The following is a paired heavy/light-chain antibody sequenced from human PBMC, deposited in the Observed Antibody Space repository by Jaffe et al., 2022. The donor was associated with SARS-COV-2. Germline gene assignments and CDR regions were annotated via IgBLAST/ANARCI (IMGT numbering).Light chain of an antibody. V-gene: IGLV3-19*01. J-gene: IGLJ3*02. Sequence: SSELTQDPAVSVALGQTVRITCQGDSLRTYSATWYQQKPGQAPLLVIYDKNKRPSGIPDRFSGSNSGNTASLTITGTQAEDEADYFCNSRDSSITHLGWVFGGGTKLTVL. CDR1: SLRTYS. CDR3: NSRDSSITHLGWV. CDR2: DKN.
Heavy chain of an antibody. CDR2: INPTGSDT. V-gene: IGHV1-46*01. CDR3: ARDNSIASAGAWWFDP. Sequence: QVQLVQSGAEVKNPGASLKVSCKASGYTFTTHYMHWVRQAPGQGLEWMGIINPTGSDTTYAQKFQGRITLTRDTSTNTDYMELSSLTSEDTAFYYCARDNSIASAGAWWFDPWGQGTLVTVSS. J-gene: IGHJ5*02. CDR1: GYTFTTHY. D-gene: IGHD6-13*01.